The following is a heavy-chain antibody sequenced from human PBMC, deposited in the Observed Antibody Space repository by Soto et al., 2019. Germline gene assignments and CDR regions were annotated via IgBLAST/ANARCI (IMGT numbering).Heavy chain of an antibody. Sequence: SETLSLTCTVSGVSIRDFCWSWIRQSPGKGLESMGYMYYSGTNNYKQSLKSRVTISADTSKNQFSLKLTSVTAADTAVYYCASTLNSVMISPYGYPRLSFDYWGQGALVIVSS. CDR3: ASTLNSVMISPYGYPRLSFDY. J-gene: IGHJ4*02. V-gene: IGHV4-59*01. D-gene: IGHD5-18*01. CDR2: MYYSGTN. CDR1: GVSIRDFC.